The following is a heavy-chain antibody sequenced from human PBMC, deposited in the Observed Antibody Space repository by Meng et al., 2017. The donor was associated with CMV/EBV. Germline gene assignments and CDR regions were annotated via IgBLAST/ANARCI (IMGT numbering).Heavy chain of an antibody. Sequence: GESLKISCAASGFTFSSYWMSWVRQAPGKGLEWVANIKQDGSEKYYVDSVKGRFTISRDNAKNSLYLQMNSLRAEDTAVYYCAKISPNIVVVPAAHLPMGAGGYFQHWGQGTLVTVSS. CDR1: GFTFSSYW. CDR3: AKISPNIVVVPAAHLPMGAGGYFQH. J-gene: IGHJ1*01. V-gene: IGHV3-7*03. CDR2: IKQDGSEK. D-gene: IGHD2-2*01.